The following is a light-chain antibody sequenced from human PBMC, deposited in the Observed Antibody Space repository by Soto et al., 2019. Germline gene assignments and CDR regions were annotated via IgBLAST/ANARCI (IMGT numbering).Light chain of an antibody. J-gene: IGKJ1*01. Sequence: EIVLTQSPATLSLSPGERATLSCRASQTVSSFLAWYQQKPGQAPRLLIYDSSNSATGIPVMFSGSGSGTDFALTISSQEPEDFAVDYCQQRFNWPLTFGQGTTVDIK. CDR2: DSS. V-gene: IGKV3-11*01. CDR1: QTVSSF. CDR3: QQRFNWPLT.